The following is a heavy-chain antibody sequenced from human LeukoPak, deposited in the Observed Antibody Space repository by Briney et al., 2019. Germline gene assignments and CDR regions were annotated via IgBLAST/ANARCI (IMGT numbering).Heavy chain of an antibody. CDR1: GYSFTAYN. CDR3: ARGMGSGTYRRFDF. V-gene: IGHV1-2*02. D-gene: IGHD3-10*01. Sequence: GASVTVSCKTSGYSFTAYNIHWVRQAPGQRPEWMGWITPSSGATNYLQQLQGRITMTRDTSISTAYMELNNLISDDTAVYYCARGMGSGTYRRFDFWGQGTLVTVSS. CDR2: ITPSSGAT. J-gene: IGHJ4*02.